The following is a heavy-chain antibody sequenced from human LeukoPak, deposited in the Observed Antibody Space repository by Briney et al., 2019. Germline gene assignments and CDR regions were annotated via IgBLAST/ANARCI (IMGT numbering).Heavy chain of an antibody. J-gene: IGHJ4*02. V-gene: IGHV3-23*01. CDR3: ARDRNFWPGSSGFDY. D-gene: IGHD3/OR15-3a*01. CDR1: GFRFSSYA. Sequence: PGGSLRLSCAASGFRFSSYAMSWVRQAPGKGLEWVSAISGSGGTTYYADSVKGRFTISRDNSKNTLNLQMNSLRAEDTALYYCARDRNFWPGSSGFDYWGQGTLVTVSS. CDR2: ISGSGGTT.